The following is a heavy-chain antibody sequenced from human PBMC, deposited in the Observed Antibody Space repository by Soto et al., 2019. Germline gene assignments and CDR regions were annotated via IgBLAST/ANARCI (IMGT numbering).Heavy chain of an antibody. D-gene: IGHD2-8*01. CDR1: GFTFNDYT. J-gene: IGHJ4*02. CDR3: TAGKLYPSLDFDY. V-gene: IGHV3-49*04. CDR2: IRSKAYGGTT. Sequence: GGSLRLSCAASGFTFNDYTLSWVRQAPGKGLEWVGFIRSKAYGGTTEYAASVKGRFTISRDDSKSIAYLQMNSLKTEDTAVYYCTAGKLYPSLDFDYWGQGTLVTVSS.